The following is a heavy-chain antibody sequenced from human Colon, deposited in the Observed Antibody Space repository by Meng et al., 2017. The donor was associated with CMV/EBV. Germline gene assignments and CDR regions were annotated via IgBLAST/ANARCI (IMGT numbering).Heavy chain of an antibody. CDR3: AKPIAASL. CDR2: ISSGSSDI. D-gene: IGHD6-13*01. Sequence: GESLKISCAASGFTFSTYNMNWVRQAPGKGLEWVSSISSGSSDIYYADSVKGRFTISRDNAKNSLYLQMNSLRVEDTAVYHCAKPIAASLWGQGTLVTVSS. CDR1: GFTFSTYN. V-gene: IGHV3-21*01. J-gene: IGHJ4*02.